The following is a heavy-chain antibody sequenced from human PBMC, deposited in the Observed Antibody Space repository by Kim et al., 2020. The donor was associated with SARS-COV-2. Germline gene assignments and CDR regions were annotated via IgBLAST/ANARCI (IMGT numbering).Heavy chain of an antibody. J-gene: IGHJ3*02. D-gene: IGHD1-1*01. CDR2: ISSDGGST. CDR1: GFTFSSYA. Sequence: GGSLRLSCAASGFTFSSYAMSWVRQAPGKGLEWVSRISSDGGSTRCADSVKGRFTISRDNAKDTLYLQMNSLRAEDTAVYYCAKGVTTAGCPGDAFDIWG. CDR3: AKGVTTAGCPGDAFDI. V-gene: IGHV3-23*01.